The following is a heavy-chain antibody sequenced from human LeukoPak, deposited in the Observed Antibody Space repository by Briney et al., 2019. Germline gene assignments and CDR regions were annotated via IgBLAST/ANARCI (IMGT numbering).Heavy chain of an antibody. Sequence: GASVKVSCKASGYTFTSYGISWVRQAPGQGLEWMGWISAYNGNTNYAQKLQGRVTMTTDTSTSTAYMELRSLRSDDTAVYYCARSTYYDSSGYYRYWGQGTLVTVSS. CDR3: ARSTYYDSSGYYRY. J-gene: IGHJ4*02. CDR2: ISAYNGNT. D-gene: IGHD3-22*01. V-gene: IGHV1-18*01. CDR1: GYTFTSYG.